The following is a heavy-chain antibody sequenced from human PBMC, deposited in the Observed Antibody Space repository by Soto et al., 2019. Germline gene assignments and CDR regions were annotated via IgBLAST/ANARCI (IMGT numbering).Heavy chain of an antibody. CDR3: TTDLPTLIPQVDY. CDR1: GFTFNSAW. CDR2: IKSKTDGGTT. J-gene: IGHJ4*02. Sequence: GEYLRNSYASSGFTFNSAWMNGIRQAPGKGLEWVGRIKSKTDGGTTDYAAPVKGRFTISRDYSKDTFYLQMNSLKTEDTAVYYCTTDLPTLIPQVDYWGQGT. D-gene: IGHD4-4*01. V-gene: IGHV3-15*07.